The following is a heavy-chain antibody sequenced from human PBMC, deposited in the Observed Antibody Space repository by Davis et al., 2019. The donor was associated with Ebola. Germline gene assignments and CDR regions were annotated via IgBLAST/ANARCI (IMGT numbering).Heavy chain of an antibody. CDR1: GGSISSYY. D-gene: IGHD4-23*01. Sequence: SETLSLTCTVSGGSISSYYWSWIRQPPGKGLEWIGYIYYGGSTNYNPSLKSRVTISVDTSKNQFSLKLSSVTAADTAVYYCARARYGGSDYWGQGTLVTVSS. CDR2: IYYGGST. V-gene: IGHV4-59*01. J-gene: IGHJ4*02. CDR3: ARARYGGSDY.